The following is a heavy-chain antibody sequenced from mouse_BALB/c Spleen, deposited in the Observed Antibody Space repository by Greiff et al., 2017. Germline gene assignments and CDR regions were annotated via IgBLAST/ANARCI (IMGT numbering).Heavy chain of an antibody. V-gene: IGHV2-9*02. D-gene: IGHD2-2*01. Sequence: VKLMESGPGLVAPSQSLSITCTVSGFSLTSYGVHWVRQPPGKGLEWLGVIWAGGSTNYNSALMSRLSISKDNSKSQVFLKMNSLQTDDTAMYYCAREIYGYDERSWFAYWGQGTLVTVSA. J-gene: IGHJ3*01. CDR3: AREIYGYDERSWFAY. CDR2: IWAGGST. CDR1: GFSLTSYG.